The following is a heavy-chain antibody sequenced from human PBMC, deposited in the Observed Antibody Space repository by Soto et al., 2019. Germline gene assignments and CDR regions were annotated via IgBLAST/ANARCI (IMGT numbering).Heavy chain of an antibody. V-gene: IGHV3-23*01. D-gene: IGHD3-22*01. CDR3: ATPYYYDSSGSAPFDY. Sequence: GGSLRLSCAASGFTFSSYAMSWVRQAPGKGLEWVSAISGSGGSTYYADSVKGRFTISRDNSKNTLYLQMNSLRAEDTAVYYCATPYYYDSSGSAPFDYWGQGTLVTVSS. CDR2: ISGSGGST. CDR1: GFTFSSYA. J-gene: IGHJ4*02.